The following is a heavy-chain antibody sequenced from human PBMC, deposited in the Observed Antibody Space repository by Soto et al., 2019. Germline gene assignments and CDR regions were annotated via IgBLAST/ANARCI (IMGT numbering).Heavy chain of an antibody. Sequence: QVQLQQWGAGPLRPLETLSLTCGVSGGSFSGYYWAWIRQSPGKGLEWIGEINDRGSINYNPSLKSRVSISVDTLKNHYYLNLGSVTAADTAVYYGARESHDILTGPPWVWYFDLWGRGTVVTVSS. J-gene: IGHJ2*01. V-gene: IGHV4-34*01. CDR3: ARESHDILTGPPWVWYFDL. CDR1: GGSFSGYY. CDR2: INDRGSI. D-gene: IGHD3-9*01.